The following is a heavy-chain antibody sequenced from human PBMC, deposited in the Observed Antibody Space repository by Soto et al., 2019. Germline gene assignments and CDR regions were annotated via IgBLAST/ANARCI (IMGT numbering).Heavy chain of an antibody. Sequence: SETLSLTCTVSGGSISTTNYWTWVRQPPGKGLEWIGEIYHSGSATYNPSLKSRVTISVDKSKNQFSLILTSVTAADTAMYYCARDSIAAAATGFYYYGMDVWGQGTTVTVSS. J-gene: IGHJ6*02. CDR3: ARDSIAAAATGFYYYGMDV. D-gene: IGHD6-13*01. V-gene: IGHV4-4*02. CDR2: IYHSGSA. CDR1: GGSISTTNY.